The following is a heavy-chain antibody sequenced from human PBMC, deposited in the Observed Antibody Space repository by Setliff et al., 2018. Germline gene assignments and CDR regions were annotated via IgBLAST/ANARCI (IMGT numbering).Heavy chain of an antibody. J-gene: IGHJ2*01. CDR2: INHSGTT. Sequence: SETLSLTCTVSGGSIDSGDYYRGWVRQSPGKGLDWIGEINHSGTTNYDPSLEGRISISVDTSKRQFSLNLTSVTAADTAIYFCARAVDSTGYFPFWYFDLWGRGTLVTVSS. D-gene: IGHD3-22*01. V-gene: IGHV4-61*08. CDR3: ARAVDSTGYFPFWYFDL. CDR1: GGSIDSGDYY.